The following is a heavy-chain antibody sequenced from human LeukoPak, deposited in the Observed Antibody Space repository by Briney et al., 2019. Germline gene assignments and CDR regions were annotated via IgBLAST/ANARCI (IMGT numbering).Heavy chain of an antibody. CDR1: GFTFSSYA. D-gene: IGHD1-1*01. Sequence: GGSLRLSCVVSGFTFSSYAMSWVRQAPGKGLECISVISGSGGNTYYADSVKGRFTISRDNSKNTLYLQIHSLRAEDTALYYCATNWNLDYWGQGTLVTVSS. J-gene: IGHJ4*02. CDR2: ISGSGGNT. CDR3: ATNWNLDY. V-gene: IGHV3-23*01.